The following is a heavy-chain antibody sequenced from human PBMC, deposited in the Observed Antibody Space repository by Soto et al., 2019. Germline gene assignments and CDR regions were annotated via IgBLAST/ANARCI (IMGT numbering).Heavy chain of an antibody. CDR1: GYTFTLYG. J-gene: IGHJ4*02. Sequence: QVQLVQSGAEVKKPGASVKVSCTASGYTFTLYGITWVRQAPGQSLEWTGWVSPYNGNTNSAQRLQGRVTMTTDTSTSTAYMERRSLTSDDTAVYYCERGPYYYDSWSPSWSTADWGQGTPVTVSS. CDR3: ERGPYYYDSWSPSWSTAD. V-gene: IGHV1-18*04. CDR2: VSPYNGNT. D-gene: IGHD3-10*01.